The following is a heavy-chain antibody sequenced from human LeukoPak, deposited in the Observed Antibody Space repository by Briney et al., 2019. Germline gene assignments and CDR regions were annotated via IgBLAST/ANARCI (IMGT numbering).Heavy chain of an antibody. CDR3: ARVYYGDYEGYYYYMDV. J-gene: IGHJ6*03. V-gene: IGHV1-2*02. CDR1: GYTFTGYY. Sequence: GASVKVSCKASGYTFTGYYMQLVRQAPGQGREWMGWINPNIVGTNYAQKFQGRVTMTRDTSISTASLELSRLRSDDTAVYYCARVYYGDYEGYYYYMDVWGKGTTVTVSS. CDR2: INPNIVGT. D-gene: IGHD4-17*01.